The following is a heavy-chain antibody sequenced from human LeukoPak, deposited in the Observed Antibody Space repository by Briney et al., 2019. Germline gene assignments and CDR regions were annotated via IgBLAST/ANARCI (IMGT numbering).Heavy chain of an antibody. V-gene: IGHV4-39*07. CDR1: GGSISSSSYY. J-gene: IGHJ4*02. D-gene: IGHD5-12*01. CDR3: ARGRVATYEGLGFDY. CDR2: IYYSGST. Sequence: SETLSLTCTVSGGSISSSSYYWDWIRQPPGKGLEWIGSIYYSGSTYYNPSLKSRVTISVDTSKNQFSLKLSSVTAADTAVYYCARGRVATYEGLGFDYWGQGTLVTVSS.